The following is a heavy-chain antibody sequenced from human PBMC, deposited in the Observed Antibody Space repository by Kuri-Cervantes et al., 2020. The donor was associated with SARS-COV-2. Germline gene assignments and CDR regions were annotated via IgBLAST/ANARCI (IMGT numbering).Heavy chain of an antibody. CDR2: ISVSGGST. V-gene: IGHV3-23*01. D-gene: IGHD2-21*01. Sequence: GGSLRLSCAASGWTFSSYDMSWVRQAPGKGLEWVSAISVSGGSTYYADSVKGRFTISRDNSKNTLYLQMNSLRAEDTAVYYCAKNRPAYCGGDCLRWYFDLWGRGTLVTVSS. J-gene: IGHJ2*01. CDR1: GWTFSSYD. CDR3: AKNRPAYCGGDCLRWYFDL.